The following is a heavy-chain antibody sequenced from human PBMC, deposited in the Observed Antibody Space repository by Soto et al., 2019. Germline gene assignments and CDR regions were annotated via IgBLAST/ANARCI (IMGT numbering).Heavy chain of an antibody. CDR2: ISGSTSNT. D-gene: IGHD3-3*02. J-gene: IGHJ4*02. CDR1: GCTFSSYA. V-gene: IGHV3-23*01. Sequence: PGGSLRLSCAASGCTFSSYAMSWTRQAPGKGLEWVSAISGSTSNTYYADSVKGRFTISRDSSKNTLYLQMNSLRADDTAVYFCAKDLLHFWTGYCFDYWGRGTLGTVSS. CDR3: AKDLLHFWTGYCFDY.